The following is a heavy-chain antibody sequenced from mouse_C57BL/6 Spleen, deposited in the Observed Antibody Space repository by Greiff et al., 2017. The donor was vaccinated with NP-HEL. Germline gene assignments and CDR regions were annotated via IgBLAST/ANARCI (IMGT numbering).Heavy chain of an antibody. CDR2: ITPSTGGT. CDR3: AREGYGSSLAY. J-gene: IGHJ3*01. CDR1: GYSFTGYY. Sequence: VQLQQSGPELVKPGASVKISCKASGYSFTGYYMNWVKQSPEKSLEWIGEITPSTGGTTYNQKFKAKATLTVDKSSSTAYMQLKSLTSEDSAVYYCAREGYGSSLAYWGQGTLVTVSA. D-gene: IGHD1-1*01. V-gene: IGHV1-42*01.